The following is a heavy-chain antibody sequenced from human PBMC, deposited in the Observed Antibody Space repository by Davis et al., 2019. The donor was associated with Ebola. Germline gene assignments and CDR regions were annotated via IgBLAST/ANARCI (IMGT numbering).Heavy chain of an antibody. V-gene: IGHV3-7*03. J-gene: IGHJ4*02. D-gene: IGHD7-27*01. CDR2: IKEDGSVK. CDR3: VRDGWGSLFDY. CDR1: GFMFSNYW. Sequence: PGGSLRLSCAASGFMFSNYWMAWVRQAPGKGLEWVAHIKEDGSVKDYVDSVKGRFTISRDNAKKSVYLQMNSLRVEDTAVYYCVRDGWGSLFDYWGQGTLVTVSS.